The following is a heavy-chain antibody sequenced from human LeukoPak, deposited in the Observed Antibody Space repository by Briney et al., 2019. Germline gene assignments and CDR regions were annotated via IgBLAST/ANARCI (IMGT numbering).Heavy chain of an antibody. CDR1: GYTFTSYA. V-gene: IGHV1-3*03. J-gene: IGHJ4*02. CDR2: INAGNGNT. Sequence: GASVKVSCKASGYTFTSYAMHWVRQAPGQRLEWMGWINAGNGNTKYSQEFQGRVTITRDTSASTAYMELSSLRSEDTAVYYCARDLDSSGLLHPSGPPSYYFDYWGQGTLVTVSS. CDR3: ARDLDSSGLLHPSGPPSYYFDY. D-gene: IGHD3-22*01.